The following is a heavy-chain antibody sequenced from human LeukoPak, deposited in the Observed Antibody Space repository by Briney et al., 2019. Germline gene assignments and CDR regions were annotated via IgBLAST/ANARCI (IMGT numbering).Heavy chain of an antibody. CDR2: IYYSGST. J-gene: IGHJ4*02. V-gene: IGHV4-30-4*01. Sequence: SETLSLTCTVSGGSISSGDYYWGWIRQPPGKGLEWIGYIYYSGSTYYNPSLKSRVTISVDTSKNQFSLKLSSVTAADTAVYYCARGVIEDYDILTQLDYWGQGTLVTVSS. D-gene: IGHD3-9*01. CDR1: GGSISSGDYY. CDR3: ARGVIEDYDILTQLDY.